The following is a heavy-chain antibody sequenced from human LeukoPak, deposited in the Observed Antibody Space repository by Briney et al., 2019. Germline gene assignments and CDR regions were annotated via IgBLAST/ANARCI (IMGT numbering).Heavy chain of an antibody. Sequence: SVKVSCKASGGTFSSYAISWVRQAPGQGLEWMGGIIPIFGTANYAQKFQGRVTITTDESTSTAYMELSSLRSEDAAVYYCARDLSPYSNSSYNWFDPWGQGTLVTVSS. J-gene: IGHJ5*02. D-gene: IGHD6-6*01. CDR3: ARDLSPYSNSSYNWFDP. CDR2: IIPIFGTA. V-gene: IGHV1-69*05. CDR1: GGTFSSYA.